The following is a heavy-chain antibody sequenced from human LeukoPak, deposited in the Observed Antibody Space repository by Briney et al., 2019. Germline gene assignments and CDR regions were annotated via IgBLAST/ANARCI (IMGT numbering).Heavy chain of an antibody. Sequence: PGGSLRLSCAASGFTFSSYWMSWVRQAPGKGLEWVANIKQDGSEKYYVDSVKGRFTISRDNAKNSLYLQMNSLRAEDTAVYYCARDIVVVVAAYYYYYGMAVWGQGTTVTVSS. V-gene: IGHV3-7*05. CDR3: ARDIVVVVAAYYYYYGMAV. CDR1: GFTFSSYW. D-gene: IGHD2-15*01. CDR2: IKQDGSEK. J-gene: IGHJ6*02.